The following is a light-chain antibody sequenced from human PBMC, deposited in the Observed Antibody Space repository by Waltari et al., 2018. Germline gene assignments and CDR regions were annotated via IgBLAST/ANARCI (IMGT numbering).Light chain of an antibody. CDR2: DVT. V-gene: IGLV2-14*03. CDR3: SSYASSSAHYV. J-gene: IGLJ1*01. Sequence: QSALTQPASVSGSPGQSITIPCTGTSSDVGGYNFVSWYQQHPRKAPQLMIYDVTNPPSGVSNRFSGSKSGNTASLTISGLQAEDEADYYCSSYASSSAHYVFGSGTKVTVL. CDR1: SSDVGGYNF.